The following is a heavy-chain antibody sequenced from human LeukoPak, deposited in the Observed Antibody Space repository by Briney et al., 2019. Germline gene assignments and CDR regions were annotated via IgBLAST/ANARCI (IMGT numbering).Heavy chain of an antibody. CDR2: ISSSGSTI. Sequence: LAGGSLRLSCAASGFTFSSYEMNWVRQAPGKGLEWVSYISSSGSTIYYADSVKGRFTISRDNAKNSLYLQINSLRAEDTAVYYCASLAYFGYGTDYWGQGTLVTVSS. D-gene: IGHD2-21*01. CDR1: GFTFSSYE. J-gene: IGHJ4*02. CDR3: ASLAYFGYGTDY. V-gene: IGHV3-48*03.